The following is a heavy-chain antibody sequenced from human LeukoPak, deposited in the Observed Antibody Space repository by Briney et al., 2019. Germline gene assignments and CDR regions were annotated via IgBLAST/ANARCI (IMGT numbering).Heavy chain of an antibody. CDR1: GDSISTSSYY. Sequence: SETLSLTCSVSGDSISTSSYYWGWIRQPPGKGLEWIGSIYYSGSTYYNPSLKSRVTISVDTSKNQFSLKLSSVTAADTAVYYCARVMGHYYDTTDYWGQGTLVTVSS. V-gene: IGHV4-39*07. J-gene: IGHJ4*02. D-gene: IGHD3-22*01. CDR3: ARVMGHYYDTTDY. CDR2: IYYSGST.